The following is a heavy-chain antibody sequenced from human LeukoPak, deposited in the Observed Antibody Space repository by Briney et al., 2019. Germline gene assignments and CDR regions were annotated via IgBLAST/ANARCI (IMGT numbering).Heavy chain of an antibody. Sequence: GGSLRLSCAASGFTFSSYDMNWVRQAPGKGLEWVSSISSSSSYIYYADSVKGRFTISRDNAKNSLYLQMNSLRAEDTAVYYCARDSWEYGSGSYYNKVLDYWGQGTLVTVSS. D-gene: IGHD3-10*01. CDR3: ARDSWEYGSGSYYNKVLDY. V-gene: IGHV3-21*01. J-gene: IGHJ4*02. CDR1: GFTFSSYD. CDR2: ISSSSSYI.